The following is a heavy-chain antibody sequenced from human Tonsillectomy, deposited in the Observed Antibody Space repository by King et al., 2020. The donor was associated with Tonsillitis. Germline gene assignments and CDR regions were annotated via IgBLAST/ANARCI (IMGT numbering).Heavy chain of an antibody. J-gene: IGHJ4*02. V-gene: IGHV3-30*18. Sequence: VQLVESGGGVVQPGRSLRLSCAASGFTFSNYGMHWVRQAPGKGLEWVAVTSYDGSNEFFADSVKGRFTISRDNSKNTLYLQMNSLRAEDTAVYYCAKANSSSRYGFLYYFDYWGQGTLVTVSS. CDR1: GFTFSNYG. CDR2: TSYDGSNE. CDR3: AKANSSSRYGFLYYFDY. D-gene: IGHD6-13*01.